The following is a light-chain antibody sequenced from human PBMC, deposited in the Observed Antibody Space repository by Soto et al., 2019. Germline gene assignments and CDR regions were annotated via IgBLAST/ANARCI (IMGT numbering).Light chain of an antibody. CDR1: SSDIGGYNS. V-gene: IGLV2-14*01. CDR2: AVS. J-gene: IGLJ1*01. CDR3: SSYAGSNNFV. Sequence: QSALTQPASVSGSPGQSITISCTGTSSDIGGYNSVSWYQQHPGKAPKLVIYAVSNRPSGVSSRFSGSKSGNTASLTMSGLQAEDEATYYCSSYAGSNNFVFGSGTKVTVL.